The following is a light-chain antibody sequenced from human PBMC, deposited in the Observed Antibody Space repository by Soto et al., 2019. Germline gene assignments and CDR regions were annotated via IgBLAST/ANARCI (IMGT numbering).Light chain of an antibody. CDR2: GAS. Sequence: EIVMTQSPATLSVSPGERATLSCRASQSVSSNLVWYQQKPGQAPRVLIYGASTRATGISARFSGSGSGTEFTLTISSLQSEDFAVYYCQQYNNWPRTFGQGTKVEIK. CDR1: QSVSSN. CDR3: QQYNNWPRT. J-gene: IGKJ1*01. V-gene: IGKV3-15*01.